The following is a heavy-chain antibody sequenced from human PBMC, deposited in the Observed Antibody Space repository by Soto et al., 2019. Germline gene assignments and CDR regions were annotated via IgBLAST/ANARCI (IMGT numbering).Heavy chain of an antibody. CDR2: ISYDGSNK. CDR3: AKEWDYGDYERAAFDI. V-gene: IGHV3-30*18. D-gene: IGHD4-17*01. J-gene: IGHJ3*02. Sequence: QVQLVESGGGVVQPGRSLRLSCAASGFTFSSYGMHWVRQAPGKGLEWVAVISYDGSNKYYADSVKGRFTISRDNSKNTLYLQMNSLRAEDTAVYYCAKEWDYGDYERAAFDIWGQGTMVTVSS. CDR1: GFTFSSYG.